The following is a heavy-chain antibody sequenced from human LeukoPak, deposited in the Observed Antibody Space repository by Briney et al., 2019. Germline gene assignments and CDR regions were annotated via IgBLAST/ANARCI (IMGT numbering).Heavy chain of an antibody. J-gene: IGHJ4*02. CDR2: IKQDGSEK. V-gene: IGHV3-7*01. CDR3: ARAWVTPRYYFDY. D-gene: IGHD2-21*02. CDR1: GFTFSNYS. Sequence: GRSLRLSCEASGFTFSNYSMNWVRQAPGKGLEWVANIKQDGSEKYYVDSVKGRFTISRDNVKNSLYLQMNSLRAEDTAVYYCARAWVTPRYYFDYWGQGTLVTVSS.